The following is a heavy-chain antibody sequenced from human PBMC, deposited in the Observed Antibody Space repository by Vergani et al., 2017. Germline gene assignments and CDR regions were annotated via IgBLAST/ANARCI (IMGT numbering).Heavy chain of an antibody. CDR2: TWYDGNNK. CDR1: GFTFNQYG. V-gene: IGHV3-33*01. CDR3: ARDLRLLYNRFDP. D-gene: IGHD1-14*01. J-gene: IGHJ5*01. Sequence: QVQLVESGGGVVQPGRSLRLSCAASGFTFNQYGMHWVRQAPGKGLEWVAVTWYDGNNKQYVESVKGRFTISRDNSKSTMYLQMNSLRDEDTGVYYCARDLRLLYNRFDPWGQGTLVTVSS.